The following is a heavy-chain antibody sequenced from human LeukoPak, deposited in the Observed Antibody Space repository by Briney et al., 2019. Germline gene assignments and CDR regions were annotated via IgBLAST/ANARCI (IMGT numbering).Heavy chain of an antibody. D-gene: IGHD2-21*01. CDR1: GFTFNSYT. V-gene: IGHV3-21*01. Sequence: GGSLRLSCAASGFTFNSYTINWVRQAPGRGLQWVSSISSSGEYIYYADSVKGRFTVSRDNAKKSVYLQMNGLKVEDTAVYYCARRGLALIAEDFWGQGTLVAVSA. CDR3: ARRGLALIAEDF. J-gene: IGHJ4*02. CDR2: ISSSGEYI.